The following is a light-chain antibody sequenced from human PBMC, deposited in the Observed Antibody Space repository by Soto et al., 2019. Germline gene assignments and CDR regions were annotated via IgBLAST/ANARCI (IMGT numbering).Light chain of an antibody. CDR3: LQDSNYPRT. J-gene: IGKJ1*01. CDR1: QGIRNE. CDR2: AAS. Sequence: AIQMTQSPSSLSASVGDRVTITYRASQGIRNELGWYQQRPGKAPKLLIYAASTLESGVPSRFSASGSGTDFTLTISSLRPEDFATYYCLQDSNYPRTFGQGTKVEIK. V-gene: IGKV1-6*01.